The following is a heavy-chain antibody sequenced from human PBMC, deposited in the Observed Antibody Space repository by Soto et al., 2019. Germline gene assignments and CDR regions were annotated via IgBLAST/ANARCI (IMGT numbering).Heavy chain of an antibody. V-gene: IGHV1-69*13. CDR1: GGTFSSYA. CDR3: ARDYYDSSGLYYFDC. Sequence: SVKVSCKASGGTFSSYAISWVRQAPGQGLEWMGGIIPIFGTANYAQKFQGRVTITADESTSTAYMELSSLGSEDTAVYYCARDYYDSSGLYYFDCWGQGTRVTVSS. D-gene: IGHD3-22*01. CDR2: IIPIFGTA. J-gene: IGHJ4*02.